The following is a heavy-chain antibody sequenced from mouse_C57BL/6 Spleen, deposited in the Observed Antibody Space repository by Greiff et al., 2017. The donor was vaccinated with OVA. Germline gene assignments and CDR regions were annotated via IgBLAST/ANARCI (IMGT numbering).Heavy chain of an antibody. CDR1: GYTFTDYY. J-gene: IGHJ3*01. CDR3: ARGYGSSSWFAY. D-gene: IGHD1-1*01. Sequence: LVEPGASVKISCKASGYTFTDYYMTWVKQSHGKSLEWIGDINPNNGGTSYNQKFKGKATLTVDKSSSTAYMELRSLTSEDSAVYYCARGYGSSSWFAYWGQGTLVTVSA. V-gene: IGHV1-26*01. CDR2: INPNNGGT.